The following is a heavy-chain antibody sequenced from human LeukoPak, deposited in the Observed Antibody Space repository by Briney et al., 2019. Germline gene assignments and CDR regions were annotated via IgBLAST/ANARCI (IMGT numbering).Heavy chain of an antibody. D-gene: IGHD5-24*01. CDR1: GFTFGDFA. Sequence: GGSLRLSCTASGFTFGDFAMSWVRQAPGKGLEWVGFIRAKAYGGTAEYAASVKGRFTISRDDSKSIAYLQMNSPKTEDTAVYYCTRDQPITPWGQGTLVTVSS. V-gene: IGHV3-49*04. CDR2: IRAKAYGGTA. J-gene: IGHJ4*02. CDR3: TRDQPITP.